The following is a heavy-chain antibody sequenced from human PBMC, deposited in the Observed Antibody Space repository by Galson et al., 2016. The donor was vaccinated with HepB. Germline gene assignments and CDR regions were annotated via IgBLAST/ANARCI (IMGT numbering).Heavy chain of an antibody. V-gene: IGHV1-46*01. CDR1: GYPFTNYF. CDR2: INCSGGTT. CDR3: ARQYRGWTDRGFDS. D-gene: IGHD5-12*01. J-gene: IGHJ4*02. Sequence: SVKVSCKASGYPFTNYFMHWVRQAPGQGLEWMGIINCSGGTTTYAQKFQGRVTMTRDTSRSTVYMELSSLRSDDTAVYYCARQYRGWTDRGFDSWGQGTLVTVSS.